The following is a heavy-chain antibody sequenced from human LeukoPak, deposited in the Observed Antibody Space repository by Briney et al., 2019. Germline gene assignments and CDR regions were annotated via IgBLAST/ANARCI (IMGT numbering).Heavy chain of an antibody. J-gene: IGHJ4*02. Sequence: GGSLRLSCAASGFKFSNYWMTWVRQAPGKGLEWVASINEEGTETYYVDSVKGRFTISRDNAKNSFSLQMNSLGAEDTAVYYCARAEWQLPAEIDYWGQGTLVTVSS. D-gene: IGHD1-26*01. V-gene: IGHV3-7*01. CDR2: INEEGTET. CDR3: ARAEWQLPAEIDY. CDR1: GFKFSNYW.